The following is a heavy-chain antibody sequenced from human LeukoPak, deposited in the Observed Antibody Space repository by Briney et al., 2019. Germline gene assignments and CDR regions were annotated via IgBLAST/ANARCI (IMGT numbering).Heavy chain of an antibody. D-gene: IGHD2-2*01. Sequence: ASVKVSCKASGYTFTSYGISWVRQAPGQGLEWMGWISAYNGNTNYAQKLQGRVTMTTDTSTSTAYMELRRLRSDDTAVYYCARPIVVVPAAIPLGMDVWGQGTTVTVSS. CDR1: GYTFTSYG. CDR2: ISAYNGNT. V-gene: IGHV1-18*01. J-gene: IGHJ6*02. CDR3: ARPIVVVPAAIPLGMDV.